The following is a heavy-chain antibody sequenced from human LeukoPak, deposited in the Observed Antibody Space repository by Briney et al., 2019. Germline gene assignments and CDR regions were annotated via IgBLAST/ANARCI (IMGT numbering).Heavy chain of an antibody. J-gene: IGHJ5*02. Sequence: ASVKVSCKASGYTFTPYAIHWMRQAPGQRLEWMGWIIAGNGDTKYSQNFQGRRTFTRDTSASTAYMELSSLRSEDTAVYYCARARVPVPAQLNWFDPWGQGTLVTVSS. CDR3: ARARVPVPAQLNWFDP. D-gene: IGHD2-2*01. CDR2: IIAGNGDT. V-gene: IGHV1-3*01. CDR1: GYTFTPYA.